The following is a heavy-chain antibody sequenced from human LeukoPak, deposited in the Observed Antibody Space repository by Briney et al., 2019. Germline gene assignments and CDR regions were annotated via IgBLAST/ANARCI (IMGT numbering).Heavy chain of an antibody. D-gene: IGHD2-15*01. CDR2: INPKSGAT. CDR3: ARGPATAAFDI. J-gene: IGHJ3*02. V-gene: IGHV1-2*02. CDR1: GYTFTDYY. Sequence: ASVKVSCKASGYTFTDYYMHWVRQAPGRGLEWMGWINPKSGATNYAQNFQGRVTMTRDTSISTAYMELSRLRSDDTAVYYCARGPATAAFDIWGQGTMVTVSS.